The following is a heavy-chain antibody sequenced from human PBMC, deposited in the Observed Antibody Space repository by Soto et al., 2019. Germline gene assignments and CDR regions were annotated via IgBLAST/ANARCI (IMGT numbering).Heavy chain of an antibody. V-gene: IGHV5-51*01. CDR1: GYSFTSYW. D-gene: IGHD1-7*01. CDR3: ARPLGFPGTTPGWFDP. J-gene: IGHJ5*02. CDR2: IYPGDSDT. Sequence: HGESLKISCKGSGYSFTSYWIGWVRQMPGKGLEWMGIIYPGDSDTRYSPSFQCQVTISADKSISTAYLQWSSLKASDTAMYYCARPLGFPGTTPGWFDPWGQGTLVTVSS.